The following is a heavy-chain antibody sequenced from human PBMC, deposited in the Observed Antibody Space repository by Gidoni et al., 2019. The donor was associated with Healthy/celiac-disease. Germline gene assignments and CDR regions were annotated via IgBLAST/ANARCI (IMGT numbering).Heavy chain of an antibody. CDR1: GGSFSVYY. J-gene: IGHJ3*02. V-gene: IGHV4-34*01. D-gene: IGHD2-2*02. Sequence: QVQLQQWGAGLLKPSEPLSLTCAVYGGSFSVYYWSWLRQPPGKGLEWIGEINHSGSTNYNPSLKSRVTISVDTSKNQFSLKLSSVTAADTAVYYCARGGGRYCSSTSCYITPNLGAFDIWGQGTMVTVSS. CDR3: ARGGGRYCSSTSCYITPNLGAFDI. CDR2: INHSGST.